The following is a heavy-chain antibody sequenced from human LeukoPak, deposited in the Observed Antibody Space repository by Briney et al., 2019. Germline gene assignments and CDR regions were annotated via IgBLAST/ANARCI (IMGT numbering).Heavy chain of an antibody. CDR3: ARLQYYDILTGYYYYYMDV. J-gene: IGHJ6*03. CDR2: IYYSGST. D-gene: IGHD3-9*01. V-gene: IGHV4-59*01. CDR1: GGSISSYY. Sequence: SQTLSLTCTVSGGSISSYYWSWIRQPPGKGLEWIGYIYYSGSTNYNPSLKSRVTISVDTSKNQFSLKLSSVTAADTAVYYCARLQYYDILTGYYYYYMDVWGKGTTVTVSS.